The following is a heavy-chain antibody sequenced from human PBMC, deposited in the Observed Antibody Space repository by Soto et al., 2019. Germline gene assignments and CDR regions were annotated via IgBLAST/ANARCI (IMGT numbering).Heavy chain of an antibody. CDR3: ARAHLRILTGSRGGYYYYMDV. V-gene: IGHV1-18*01. CDR1: GYTFTSYG. D-gene: IGHD3-9*01. J-gene: IGHJ6*03. Sequence: ASVKVSCKASGYTFTSYGISWVRQAPGQGLEWMGWISAYNGNTNYAQKLQGRVTMTTDTSTGTAYMELRSLRSDDTAVYYCARAHLRILTGSRGGYYYYMDVWGKGTTVTVSS. CDR2: ISAYNGNT.